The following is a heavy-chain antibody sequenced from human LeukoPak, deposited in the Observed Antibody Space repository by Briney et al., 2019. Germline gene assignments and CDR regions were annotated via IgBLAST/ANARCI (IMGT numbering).Heavy chain of an antibody. V-gene: IGHV3-21*01. Sequence: PGGSLRLSCAPSGFTFSDYAMSWVRQAPGKGLEWVSSISSSSSYIYYADSMKGRFTISRDNAKNSLYLQMNSLRAEDTAIYYCAHSSGYAYGLDYWGQGTLVTVSS. D-gene: IGHD5-12*01. CDR1: GFTFSDYA. J-gene: IGHJ4*02. CDR2: ISSSSSYI. CDR3: AHSSGYAYGLDY.